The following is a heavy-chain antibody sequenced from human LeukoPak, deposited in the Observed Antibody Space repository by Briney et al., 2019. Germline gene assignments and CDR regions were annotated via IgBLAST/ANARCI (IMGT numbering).Heavy chain of an antibody. CDR1: GGSISSYY. D-gene: IGHD2-2*01. Sequence: PSETLSLTCTVSGGSISSYYWSWIRQPPGKGLEWIGYIYYSGSTNYNPSLKSRVTISVDTSKNQFSLKLSSVTAADTAVYYCARNIVVTRWFDPWGQGTLVTVSS. CDR3: ARNIVVTRWFDP. J-gene: IGHJ5*02. CDR2: IYYSGST. V-gene: IGHV4-59*01.